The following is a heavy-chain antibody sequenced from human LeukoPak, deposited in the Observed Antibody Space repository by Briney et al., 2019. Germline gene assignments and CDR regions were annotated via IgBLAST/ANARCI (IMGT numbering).Heavy chain of an antibody. J-gene: IGHJ5*02. CDR3: AREDDFWSGYYGINWFDP. CDR2: IYYSGST. Sequence: PSETLSLTCTVSGGSISSSSYYWGWIRQPPGKGLEWIGSIYYSGSTYYNPSLKSRVTISVDTSKNQFSLKLSSVTAADTAVFYCAREDDFWSGYYGINWFDPWGQGTLVTVSS. V-gene: IGHV4-39*07. CDR1: GGSISSSSYY. D-gene: IGHD3-3*01.